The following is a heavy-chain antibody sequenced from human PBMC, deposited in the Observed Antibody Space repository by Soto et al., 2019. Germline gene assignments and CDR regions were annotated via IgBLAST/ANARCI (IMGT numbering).Heavy chain of an antibody. D-gene: IGHD2-2*01. Sequence: GSLRLSCAASGFTFSSYGMHWVRQAPGKGLEWVAVISYDGSNKYYADSAKGRFTISRDNSKNTLYLQMNSLRAEDTAVYYCAKGSMGYCSSTSCYQTGDYYYGMDVWGQGTTVTVSS. J-gene: IGHJ6*02. CDR3: AKGSMGYCSSTSCYQTGDYYYGMDV. V-gene: IGHV3-30*18. CDR2: ISYDGSNK. CDR1: GFTFSSYG.